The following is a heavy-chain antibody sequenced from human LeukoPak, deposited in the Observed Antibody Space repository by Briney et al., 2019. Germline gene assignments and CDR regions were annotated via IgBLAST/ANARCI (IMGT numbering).Heavy chain of an antibody. CDR3: ARVGCGGGTCYDY. J-gene: IGHJ4*02. CDR2: ISSGSNYI. Sequence: PGGSLRLSCAASGFTFSSYSMYWVRQAPGKGLEWVSFISSGSNYIYYIDSVKGRFTISRDNAKNSLYLQMNSLRVEDTAIYYCARVGCGGGTCYDYWGQGTLVTVSS. V-gene: IGHV3-21*01. CDR1: GFTFSSYS. D-gene: IGHD2-15*01.